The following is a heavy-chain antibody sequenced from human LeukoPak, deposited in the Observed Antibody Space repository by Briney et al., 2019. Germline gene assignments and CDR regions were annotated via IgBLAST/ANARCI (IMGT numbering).Heavy chain of an antibody. J-gene: IGHJ4*02. CDR3: ARGGAYYGSGSRFDY. D-gene: IGHD3-10*01. Sequence: PGGSLRLSCAVSGFTVSSIWMSWVRQAPGKGLEWVANIKQDGSEIFYADSAKGRFTISKDDAKNSLYLQMYSLGAEDTAVYYCARGGAYYGSGSRFDYWGQGTLVAVSS. CDR1: GFTVSSIW. CDR2: IKQDGSEI. V-gene: IGHV3-7*01.